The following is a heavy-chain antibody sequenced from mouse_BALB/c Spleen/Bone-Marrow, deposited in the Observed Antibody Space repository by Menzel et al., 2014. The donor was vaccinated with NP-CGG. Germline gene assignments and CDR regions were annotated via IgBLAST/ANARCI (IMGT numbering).Heavy chain of an antibody. V-gene: IGHV1-18*01. D-gene: IGHD2-2*01. J-gene: IGHJ3*01. CDR1: GYTFTEYT. CDR3: ARSYGYERSWFAY. CDR2: INPNNGGT. Sequence: EVKLMESGPEGVKPGASVKISCKTSGYTFTEYTMHWVKQSHGKSLEWIGGINPNNGGTTYDQKFKGKATLTVDKSSSTAYMELRSLTSEDSAVYYCARSYGYERSWFAYWGQGTLVTVSA.